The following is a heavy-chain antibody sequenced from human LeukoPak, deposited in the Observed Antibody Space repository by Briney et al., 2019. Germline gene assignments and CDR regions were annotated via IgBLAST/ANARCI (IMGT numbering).Heavy chain of an antibody. CDR1: GGSISSGSYY. Sequence: SETLSLTCTVSGGSISSGSYYWSWIRQPAGKGLEWIGRIYTSGSTNYNPSLKSRVTISVDTSKDQFSLKLSSVTAADTAVYYCARGADYWGQGTLVTVSS. CDR3: ARGADY. J-gene: IGHJ4*02. CDR2: IYTSGST. V-gene: IGHV4-61*02.